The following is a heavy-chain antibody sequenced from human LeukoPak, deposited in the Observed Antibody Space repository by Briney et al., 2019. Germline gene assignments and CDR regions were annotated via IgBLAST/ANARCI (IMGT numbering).Heavy chain of an antibody. V-gene: IGHV3-9*01. D-gene: IGHD6-19*01. CDR1: GFTFDDYA. CDR3: AKDMEPTYGIAVADTIFDY. J-gene: IGHJ4*02. Sequence: GGSLRLSCAASGFTFDDYAMHWVRQAPGKGLEWVSGISWNSGSIGYADSVKGRFTISRDNAKNSLYLQMNSLRAEDTALYYCAKDMEPTYGIAVADTIFDYWGQGTLVTVSS. CDR2: ISWNSGSI.